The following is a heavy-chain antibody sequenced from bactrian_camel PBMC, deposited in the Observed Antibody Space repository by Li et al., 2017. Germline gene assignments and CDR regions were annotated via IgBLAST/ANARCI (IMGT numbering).Heavy chain of an antibody. CDR3: AAGRTSDFDVCVRLESEFGY. J-gene: IGHJ6*01. CDR1: RYIVSARC. CDR2: IYSGTTGT. V-gene: IGHV3S54*01. D-gene: IGHD3*01. Sequence: HVQLVESGGGSVQAGGSLRLSCAASRYIVSARCMAWFRQGPGKEREAVAYIYSGTTGTYYADSVKDRFTISRDNADNTLYLQMNNLKAEDTAMYYCAAGRTSDFDVCVRLESEFGYWGQGTQVTVS.